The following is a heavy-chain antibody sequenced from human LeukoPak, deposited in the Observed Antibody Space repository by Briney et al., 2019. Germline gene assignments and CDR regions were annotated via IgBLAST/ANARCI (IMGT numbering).Heavy chain of an antibody. D-gene: IGHD3-22*01. J-gene: IGHJ4*02. Sequence: GGSLRLSCAATGFTFSSYAMSWVRQAPGKGLEWVSAISGSGGSTYYADSVKGRFTISSDNSKNTLYLQMNSLRAEDTAVYYCAKGDDSSGYYLLDYWGQGTLVTVSS. CDR3: AKGDDSSGYYLLDY. CDR1: GFTFSSYA. V-gene: IGHV3-23*01. CDR2: ISGSGGST.